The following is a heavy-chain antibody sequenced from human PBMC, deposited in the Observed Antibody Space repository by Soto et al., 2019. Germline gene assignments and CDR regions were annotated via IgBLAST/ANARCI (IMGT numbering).Heavy chain of an antibody. CDR1: GFTFRDYY. CDR2: ISHSGKTI. J-gene: IGHJ3*01. CDR3: TRRDSGAFDV. Sequence: GGSLRPSCATSGFTFRDYYFSWVRQAPGKGLEWISYISHSGKTIYYADSVKGRFTISRDDAKNTLYLQMNSLRAEDTAMYYCTRRDSGAFDVWGHGTMVTVSS. V-gene: IGHV3-11*01.